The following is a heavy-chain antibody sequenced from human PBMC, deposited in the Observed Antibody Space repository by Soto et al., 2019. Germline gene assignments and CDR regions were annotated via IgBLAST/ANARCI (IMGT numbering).Heavy chain of an antibody. CDR3: TKDRNYYGSGSYLGYYGMDV. D-gene: IGHD3-10*01. CDR2: ISYDGSNK. J-gene: IGHJ6*02. CDR1: GFTFSSYG. V-gene: IGHV3-30*18. Sequence: QVQLVESGGGVVQPGRSLRLSCAASGFTFSSYGMHWVRQAPGKGLEWVAVISYDGSNKYYADSVKGRFTISRDNSKNTLYLQMNSLRAEDTAVYYCTKDRNYYGSGSYLGYYGMDVWGQGTTVTVSS.